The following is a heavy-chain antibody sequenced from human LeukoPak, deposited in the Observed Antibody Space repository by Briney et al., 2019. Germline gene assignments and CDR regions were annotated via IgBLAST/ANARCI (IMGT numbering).Heavy chain of an antibody. CDR2: IYYGGSP. V-gene: IGHV4-39*01. CDR3: ARGKSRGSHIDY. CDR1: GGSISTTTNS. D-gene: IGHD1-26*01. Sequence: SETLSLTCNVSGGSISTTTNSWGWAWIRQRPTKGLEWIGSIYYGGSPYYTSSLKSRVTISVDTSKNQFSLKLASLTAADTAVYYCARGKSRGSHIDYWGQGTLVTVSS. J-gene: IGHJ4*02.